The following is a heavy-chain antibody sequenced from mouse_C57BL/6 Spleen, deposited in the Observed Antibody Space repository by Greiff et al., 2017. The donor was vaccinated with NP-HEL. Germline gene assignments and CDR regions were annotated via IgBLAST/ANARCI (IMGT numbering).Heavy chain of an antibody. Sequence: EVMLVESGGGLVQPGGSLKLSCAASGFTFSDYYMYWVRQTPEKRLEWVASLSNGGGSTSYPDTVKGRFTISRDNAKNTLYLQMSRLKSEDTAMYYCARLRSGYAMDYWGQGTSVTVSS. D-gene: IGHD1-1*01. CDR1: GFTFSDYY. J-gene: IGHJ4*01. CDR2: LSNGGGST. CDR3: ARLRSGYAMDY. V-gene: IGHV5-12*01.